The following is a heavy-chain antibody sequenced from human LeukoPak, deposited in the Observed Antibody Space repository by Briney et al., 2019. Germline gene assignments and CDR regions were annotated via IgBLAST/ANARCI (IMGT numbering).Heavy chain of an antibody. D-gene: IGHD3-3*01. V-gene: IGHV3-7*01. CDR3: ARDPTIFGVVIVPDY. J-gene: IGHJ4*02. CDR1: GFTFSSYW. Sequence: GGSLRLSCAASGFTFSSYWMSWVRQAPGKGLEWVANIKQDGSEKYYVDSVKGRFTISRDNAKNSLYLQMNSLRAEDTAVYYCARDPTIFGVVIVPDYWGQGTLDTVSS. CDR2: IKQDGSEK.